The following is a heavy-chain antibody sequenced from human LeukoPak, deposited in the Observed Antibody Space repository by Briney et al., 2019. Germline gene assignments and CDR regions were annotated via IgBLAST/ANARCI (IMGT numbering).Heavy chain of an antibody. V-gene: IGHV3-74*01. CDR2: INSDGSWT. D-gene: IGHD2-15*01. J-gene: IGHJ4*02. CDR3: ARDDCSGGSCYSSFDY. CDR1: GNYW. Sequence: PGGSLRLSCAASGNYWMHWVRQVPGKGLVWVSHINSDGSWTSYADSVKGRFTISRDNSKNTLYLQMNSLRAEDSAVYYCARDDCSGGSCYSSFDYWGQGTLVTVSS.